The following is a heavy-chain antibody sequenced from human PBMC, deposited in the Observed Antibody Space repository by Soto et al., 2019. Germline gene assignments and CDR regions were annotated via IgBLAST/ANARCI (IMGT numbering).Heavy chain of an antibody. D-gene: IGHD3-3*01. Sequence: QVQLVQSGAEVKKPGSSVKVSCKASGGTFSSYTISWVRQAPGQGLEWMGRIIPILGIANYAQKFQGRVTITADKSTSTAYMELSSLRYEDTAVYYCARDRRFLEWDYWGQGTLVTVSS. CDR2: IIPILGIA. CDR1: GGTFSSYT. CDR3: ARDRRFLEWDY. J-gene: IGHJ4*02. V-gene: IGHV1-69*08.